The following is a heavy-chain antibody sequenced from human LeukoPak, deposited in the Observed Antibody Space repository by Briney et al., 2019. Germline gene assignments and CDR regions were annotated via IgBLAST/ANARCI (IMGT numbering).Heavy chain of an antibody. CDR2: ISWNSGSI. D-gene: IGHD6-13*01. Sequence: GGSLRLSCAASGFTFDDYAMHWVRQAPGKGLEWVSGISWNSGSIGYADSVKGRFTISRDNSKNTLYLQMNSLRAEDTAVYYCAKDAAAAGQGDYYYMDVWGKGTTVTVSS. CDR1: GFTFDDYA. CDR3: AKDAAAAGQGDYYYMDV. V-gene: IGHV3-9*01. J-gene: IGHJ6*03.